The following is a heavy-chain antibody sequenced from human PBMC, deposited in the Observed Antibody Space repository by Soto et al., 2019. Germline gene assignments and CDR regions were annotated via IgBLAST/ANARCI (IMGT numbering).Heavy chain of an antibody. CDR3: AREGILGLFDAYDL. D-gene: IGHD3-3*01. V-gene: IGHV1-18*04. CDR1: VFTSSG. J-gene: IGHJ3*01. Sequence: QDQLVQSGAEVKKPGASVKVSCKASVFTSSGISWVRQAPGQRLGWMGWISTHNGNTIYAQKFQGRVIMTVDTSTTTVYMELRSLRPDDTAVYLCAREGILGLFDAYDLWGQGTMVTVSS. CDR2: ISTHNGNT.